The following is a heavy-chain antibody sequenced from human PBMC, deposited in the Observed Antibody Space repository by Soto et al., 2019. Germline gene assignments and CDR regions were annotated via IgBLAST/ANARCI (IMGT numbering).Heavy chain of an antibody. CDR2: IYYSGST. D-gene: IGHD2-15*01. V-gene: IGHV4-31*01. Sequence: QVQLQESGPGLVKPSQTLSLTCTVSGGSISSGGYYWSWIRQHPGKGLEWIGYIYYSGSTYYNPSLKSPVTISVDTSKNQFSLKLSSVTAADTAVYYCARYRHPSIVVVVAANYGMDVWGQGTTVTVSS. CDR1: GGSISSGGYY. J-gene: IGHJ6*02. CDR3: ARYRHPSIVVVVAANYGMDV.